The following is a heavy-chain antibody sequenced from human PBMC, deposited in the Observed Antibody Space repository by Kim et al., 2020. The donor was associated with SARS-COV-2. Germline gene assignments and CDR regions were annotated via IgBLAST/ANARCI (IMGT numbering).Heavy chain of an antibody. CDR1: GGSISSSSYY. Sequence: SETLSLTCTVSGGSISSSSYYWGWIRQPPGKGLEWIGSIYYSGSTYYNPSLKSRVTISVDTSKNQFSLKLSSVTAADTAVYYCARLGPNDSSGYYYEGVYYVDYWGQGTLVTVSS. D-gene: IGHD3-22*01. J-gene: IGHJ4*02. CDR3: ARLGPNDSSGYYYEGVYYVDY. V-gene: IGHV4-39*01. CDR2: IYYSGST.